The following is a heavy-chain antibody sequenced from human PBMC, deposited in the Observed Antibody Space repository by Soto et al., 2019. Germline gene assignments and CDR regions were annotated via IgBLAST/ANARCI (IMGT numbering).Heavy chain of an antibody. CDR3: ARGQLTAVAAYYYYGMDV. CDR2: ISSGSSYI. J-gene: IGHJ6*02. Sequence: PGGSLRLSCAASGFTFSSYSMNWVRQAPGKGLEWVSSISSGSSYIYYADSVKGRFTISRDNAKNSLYLQMNSLRAEDTAVYYCARGQLTAVAAYYYYGMDVWGQGTTVTVSS. V-gene: IGHV3-21*01. D-gene: IGHD6-19*01. CDR1: GFTFSSYS.